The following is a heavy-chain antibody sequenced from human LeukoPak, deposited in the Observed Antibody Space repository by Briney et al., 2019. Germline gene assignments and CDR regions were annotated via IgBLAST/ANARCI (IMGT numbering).Heavy chain of an antibody. Sequence: GGSLRLSCAASGFTFTNFWMSWVRQAPGKGLEWVANINGDGSDRYYMDSLKGRFTISRDNAKNSLYLQMNSLRVEDTATYYCAIAYGLDVWGQGTTVTVSS. V-gene: IGHV3-7*03. CDR1: GFTFTNFW. CDR3: AIAYGLDV. J-gene: IGHJ6*02. CDR2: INGDGSDR.